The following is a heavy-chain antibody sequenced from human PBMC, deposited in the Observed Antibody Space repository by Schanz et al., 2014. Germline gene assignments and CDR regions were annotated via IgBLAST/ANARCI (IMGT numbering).Heavy chain of an antibody. V-gene: IGHV3-23*04. Sequence: EVHLVESGGGLIQPGGSLRLSCAASGFTVSSHFMSWVRQAPGKGLEWVSSIRGSSDMTYYSDSVKGRFTISRDNSRNTLYLQMTALRGEDTALYYCAKRQWDLQPFPSWGQGTLVIVS. J-gene: IGHJ4*02. CDR1: GFTVSSHF. CDR2: IRGSSDMT. D-gene: IGHD1-26*01. CDR3: AKRQWDLQPFPS.